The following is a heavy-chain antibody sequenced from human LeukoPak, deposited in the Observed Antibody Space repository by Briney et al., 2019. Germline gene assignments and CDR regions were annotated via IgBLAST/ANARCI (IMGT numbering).Heavy chain of an antibody. V-gene: IGHV1-8*01. CDR2: MNPNSGNT. D-gene: IGHD3-10*01. J-gene: IGHJ6*02. CDR3: ARGGIPSSEGYYYGMDV. CDR1: GYTFTSYD. Sequence: ASVKVPCKASGYTFTSYDINWVRQATGQGLEWMGWMNPNSGNTGYAQKFQGRVTMTRNTSISTAYMELSSLRSEDTAVYYCARGGIPSSEGYYYGMDVWGQGTTVTVSS.